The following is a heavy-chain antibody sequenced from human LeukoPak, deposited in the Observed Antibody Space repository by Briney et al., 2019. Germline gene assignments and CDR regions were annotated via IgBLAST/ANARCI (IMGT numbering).Heavy chain of an antibody. V-gene: IGHV1-2*06. CDR3: ARDTSEMATSIDY. D-gene: IGHD5-24*01. J-gene: IGHJ4*02. CDR2: INPNSGGT. Sequence: ASVKVSCKASGYTFTGYYMHWARQAPGQGLEWMGRINPNSGGTNYAQKFQGRVTMTRDTSISTAYMELSRLRSDDTAVYYCARDTSEMATSIDYWGQGTLVTVSS. CDR1: GYTFTGYY.